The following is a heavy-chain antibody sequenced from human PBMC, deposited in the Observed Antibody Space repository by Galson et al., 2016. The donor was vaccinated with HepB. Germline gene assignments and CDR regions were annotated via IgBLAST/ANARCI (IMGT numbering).Heavy chain of an antibody. J-gene: IGHJ2*01. CDR3: SGGWWYFDL. CDR1: GFTFSLSW. CDR2: IKQDGSKK. V-gene: IGHV3-7*04. Sequence: SLRLSCAASGFTFSLSWMTWVRQAPGKGLEWVANIKQDGSKKYYVDSVKGRFTISRDNAKNSLYLQMNSLRAEDTAVYYCSGGWWYFDLWGRGTLVTVSS. D-gene: IGHD2-15*01.